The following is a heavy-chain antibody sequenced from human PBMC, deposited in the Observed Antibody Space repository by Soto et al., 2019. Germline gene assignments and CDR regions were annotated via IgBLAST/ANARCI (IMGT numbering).Heavy chain of an antibody. D-gene: IGHD3-3*01. Sequence: GSGPTLVNPTETLTLTCTVSGFSLSNARMGVSWIRRPPGKALEWLAHIFSNDEKSYSTSLKSRLTISKDTSKSQVVLTMTNMDPVDTATYYCARIRPMPSIFGVVIAPQYYYYYMDVWGKGTTVTVSS. V-gene: IGHV2-26*01. CDR2: IFSNDEK. CDR1: GFSLSNARMG. J-gene: IGHJ6*03. CDR3: ARIRPMPSIFGVVIAPQYYYYYMDV.